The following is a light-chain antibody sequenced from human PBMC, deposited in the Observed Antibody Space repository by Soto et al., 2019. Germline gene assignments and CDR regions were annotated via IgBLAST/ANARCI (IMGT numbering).Light chain of an antibody. J-gene: IGKJ1*01. Sequence: IGLSQSPCTLSLSPGERATLSCRASESVSNNYLAWYQQRPGQAPRLLIYGASVRATDIPGRFGGHGSGTDFILSINRREPEDSAVYYCQQYGGPPWTFGQGTKVDIK. V-gene: IGKV3-20*01. CDR1: ESVSNNY. CDR3: QQYGGPPWT. CDR2: GAS.